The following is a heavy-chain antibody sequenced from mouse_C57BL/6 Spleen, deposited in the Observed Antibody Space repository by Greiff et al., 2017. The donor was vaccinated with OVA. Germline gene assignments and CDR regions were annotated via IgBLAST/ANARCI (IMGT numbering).Heavy chain of an antibody. Sequence: VQLQQPGAELVKPGASVKMSCKASGYTFTSYWITWVKQRPGQGLEWIGDIYPGSGSTNYNEKFKSKATLTVDTSSSTAYMQLSSLTSEDSAVYYCAMIYDYGSSPFDYWGQGTTLTVSS. J-gene: IGHJ2*01. V-gene: IGHV1-55*01. CDR1: GYTFTSYW. CDR3: AMIYDYGSSPFDY. CDR2: IYPGSGST. D-gene: IGHD1-1*01.